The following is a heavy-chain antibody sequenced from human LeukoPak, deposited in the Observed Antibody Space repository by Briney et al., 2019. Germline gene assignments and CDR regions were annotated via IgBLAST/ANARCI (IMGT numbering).Heavy chain of an antibody. CDR2: IYPGDSDT. Sequence: GGSLKISCKGSGYSFTSYWIGWVRQMPGKGLEWMGIIYPGDSDTRYSPSFQGQVTISADKSISTAYLQWSSLKASDTAMYYCAREYCSGGSCSYNWFDPWGQGTLVTVSS. J-gene: IGHJ5*02. CDR1: GYSFTSYW. D-gene: IGHD2-15*01. V-gene: IGHV5-51*01. CDR3: AREYCSGGSCSYNWFDP.